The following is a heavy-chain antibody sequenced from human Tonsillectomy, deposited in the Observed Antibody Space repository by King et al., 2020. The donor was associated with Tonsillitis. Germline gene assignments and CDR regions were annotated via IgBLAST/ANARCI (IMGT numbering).Heavy chain of an antibody. Sequence: QLVQSGAEVKKPGDSLKISCKGSGYRFSSYWIGWVRQMPGKGLEWMGIIYPGDSDTRYSPSFQGQVTISVDKSISTAYLQWSSLKASDTAMYYCARGVMALTATSDAFDIWGQGTMVTVSS. J-gene: IGHJ3*02. CDR1: GYRFSSYW. CDR3: ARGVMALTATSDAFDI. CDR2: IYPGDSDT. V-gene: IGHV5-51*01. D-gene: IGHD2-21*02.